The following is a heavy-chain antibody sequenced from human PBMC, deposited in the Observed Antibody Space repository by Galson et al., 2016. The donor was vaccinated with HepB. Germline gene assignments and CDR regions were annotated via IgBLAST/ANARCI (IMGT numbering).Heavy chain of an antibody. CDR1: GFSLSTSGVG. J-gene: IGHJ4*02. Sequence: PALVKPTQTLTLTCSFSGFSLSTSGVGVGWIRQPPGKALEWLALIYWDDDKRYSPSLRSRLTITQDTSKYQVVLTMTNMDPVDTATYYCAHSHSGVLDQGIFVLNNWIQFDSWGQGTLVTVSS. CDR2: IYWDDDK. V-gene: IGHV2-5*02. D-gene: IGHD3-3*01. CDR3: AHSHSGVLDQGIFVLNNWIQFDS.